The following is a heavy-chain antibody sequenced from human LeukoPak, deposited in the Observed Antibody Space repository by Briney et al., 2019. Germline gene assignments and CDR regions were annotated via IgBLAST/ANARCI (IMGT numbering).Heavy chain of an antibody. V-gene: IGHV3-66*01. CDR1: RFNVSSNY. J-gene: IGHJ6*03. CDR3: ARSAERIQLWISNYYYYMDV. Sequence: PGGSLRLSCAASRFNVSSNYMNWVRQAPGKGLEWVSIIYSGGGTDYAKSVKGRFIISRDKSKNTLYLQMNSLRAEDTAVYYCARSAERIQLWISNYYYYMDVWGKGTTVTVSS. CDR2: IYSGGGT. D-gene: IGHD5-18*01.